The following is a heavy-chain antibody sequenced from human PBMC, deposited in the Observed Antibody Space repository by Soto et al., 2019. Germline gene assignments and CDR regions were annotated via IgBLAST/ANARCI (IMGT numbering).Heavy chain of an antibody. CDR2: MNPNSGNT. Sequence: ASVKVSCKASAYTFTSYDINWVRQAIGQGLEWMGWMNPNSGNTGYAQKLQGRVTMTRNTSISTAYMELSSLRSEDTAVYYCARERTYFGDYWGQGTLVTVSS. D-gene: IGHD3-9*01. CDR1: AYTFTSYD. V-gene: IGHV1-8*01. CDR3: ARERTYFGDY. J-gene: IGHJ4*02.